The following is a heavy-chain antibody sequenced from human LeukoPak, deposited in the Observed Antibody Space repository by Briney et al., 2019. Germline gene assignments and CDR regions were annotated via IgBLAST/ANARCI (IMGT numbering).Heavy chain of an antibody. V-gene: IGHV3-30-3*01. D-gene: IGHD3-22*01. CDR3: ARGGAMIVVASFDY. CDR1: GFTFSSYA. J-gene: IGHJ4*02. CDR2: ISYDGSNK. Sequence: GGSLRLSCAASGFTFSSYAMHWVRQAPGKGLEWVAVISYDGSNKYYADSVKGRFTISRDNSKNTLYLQMNSLRAEDTAVYYCARGGAMIVVASFDYWGQGTLVTVSS.